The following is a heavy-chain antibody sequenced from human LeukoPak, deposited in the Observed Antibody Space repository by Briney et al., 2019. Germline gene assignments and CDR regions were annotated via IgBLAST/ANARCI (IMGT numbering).Heavy chain of an antibody. Sequence: SESLSLTCTVSGGSISSYYWSWVRQPPGKGLEWIGYIYYSGSTNYNPSLKSRVTISVDTSKNQFSLKLSSVTAADTAVYYCARLPFPTATAEYFQHWGQGTLVTVSS. D-gene: IGHD1-26*01. V-gene: IGHV4-59*08. CDR2: IYYSGST. CDR1: GGSISSYY. CDR3: ARLPFPTATAEYFQH. J-gene: IGHJ1*01.